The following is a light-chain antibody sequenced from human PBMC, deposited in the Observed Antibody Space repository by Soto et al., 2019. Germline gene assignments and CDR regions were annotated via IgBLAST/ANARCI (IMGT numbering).Light chain of an antibody. J-gene: IGKJ4*01. V-gene: IGKV3-11*01. CDR2: DSS. CDR1: QSVSSN. Sequence: EIFLTQSPGTLSLSPGERVTLSCRASQSVSSNLAWYQQKPGQAPRLLIHDSSDRATGIPARFSGSGSGTDFTLTISSLEPEDVAVYYCQQRSNWPLTSGGGTKVDIK. CDR3: QQRSNWPLT.